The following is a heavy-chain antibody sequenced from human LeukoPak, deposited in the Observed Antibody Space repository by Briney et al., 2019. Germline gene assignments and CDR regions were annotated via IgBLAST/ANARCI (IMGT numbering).Heavy chain of an antibody. J-gene: IGHJ4*02. V-gene: IGHV3-7*01. CDR1: GFGFSTFW. Sequence: KSGGSLRPSCVASGFGFSTFWMSWVRQAPGKGPEWVANINPDGSGKYHVDSVKGRITISRDNATNSLYLQMNSLRAEDTAVYHCVRDPDYGGPGPFWDYWGQGTLVTVSS. D-gene: IGHD4-23*01. CDR3: VRDPDYGGPGPFWDY. CDR2: INPDGSGK.